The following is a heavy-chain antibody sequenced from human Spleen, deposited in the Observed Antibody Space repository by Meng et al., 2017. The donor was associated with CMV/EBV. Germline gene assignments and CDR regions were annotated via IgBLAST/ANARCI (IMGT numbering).Heavy chain of an antibody. CDR3: AKDFYCSSTSCSDY. Sequence: GESLKISCAASGFTFSGSAMHWVRQASGKGLEWVGRIRSKANSYATAYAASVKGRFTISRDDSKNTAYLQMNSLKTEDTAVYYCAKDFYCSSTSCSDYWGQGTLVTVSS. V-gene: IGHV3-73*01. CDR2: IRSKANSYAT. CDR1: GFTFSGSA. J-gene: IGHJ4*02. D-gene: IGHD2-2*01.